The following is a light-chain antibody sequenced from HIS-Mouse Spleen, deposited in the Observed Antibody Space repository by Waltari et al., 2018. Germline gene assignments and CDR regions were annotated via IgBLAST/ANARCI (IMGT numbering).Light chain of an antibody. Sequence: QSALTQPASVSGSPGQSITISCTGTSSDVGGYNFVSWYQHHPGKAPKLMIYEVSDRPPGGSNRFSVATSGNTAPLTLSGLQAEDEADYYCSSYTNSSTYVVFGGGTKLTVL. CDR1: SSDVGGYNF. V-gene: IGLV2-14*01. CDR2: EVS. CDR3: SSYTNSSTYVV. J-gene: IGLJ2*01.